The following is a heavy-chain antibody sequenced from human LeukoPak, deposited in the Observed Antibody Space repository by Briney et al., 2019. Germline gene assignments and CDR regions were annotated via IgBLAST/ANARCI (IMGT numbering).Heavy chain of an antibody. CDR2: IYYSGSP. CDR1: GGSINSYY. V-gene: IGHV4-59*08. CDR3: ARVLGYCSGGGCSEYFQH. Sequence: SETLSLTCTVSGGSINSYYWSWIRQPPGKGLEWIGYIYYSGSPNYSPSLKSRVTISVHTSKNKFSLKLSSVTAADTAVYYCARVLGYCSGGGCSEYFQHWGQGTLVTVSS. D-gene: IGHD2-15*01. J-gene: IGHJ1*01.